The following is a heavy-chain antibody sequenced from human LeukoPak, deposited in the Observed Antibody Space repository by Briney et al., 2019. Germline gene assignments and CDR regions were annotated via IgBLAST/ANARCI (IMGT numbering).Heavy chain of an antibody. J-gene: IGHJ4*02. Sequence: NAGGSLRLSCEASGFLMSDHYMNWVRQAPGKGQEWLAYISSSGDTTYYAESVRGRFALSRDDGKNSLTLHMNGLRDDDTAVYYCARESTAFDYWGQGTLVTVSS. CDR3: ARESTAFDY. CDR1: GFLMSDHY. D-gene: IGHD2-21*02. CDR2: ISSSGDTT. V-gene: IGHV3-11*04.